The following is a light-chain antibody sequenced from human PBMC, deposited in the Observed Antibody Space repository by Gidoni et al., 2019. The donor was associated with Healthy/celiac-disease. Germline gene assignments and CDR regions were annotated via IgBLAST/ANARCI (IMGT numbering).Light chain of an antibody. J-gene: IGLJ3*02. Sequence: QSVLTPPPSASGTPGHRVTISCSGSSSNIGSHTVNWYQQLPGTAPKLLIYTNNQRPSGVPDRFSGSKSGNSASLAISGLQSDDEADYYCAAWDDGLNGVMFAGGTKLTVL. CDR3: AAWDDGLNGVM. CDR2: TNN. V-gene: IGLV1-44*01. CDR1: SSNIGSHT.